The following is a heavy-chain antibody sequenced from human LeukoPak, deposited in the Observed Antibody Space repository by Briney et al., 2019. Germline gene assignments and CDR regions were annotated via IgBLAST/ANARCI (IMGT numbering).Heavy chain of an antibody. CDR2: ISSSSSTI. V-gene: IGHV3-48*01. Sequence: GGSLRLSCAASGFTFSSYSMNWVRQAPGKGLEWVSYISSSSSTIYYADSVKGRFTISRDNAKNSLYLQMNSLRAEDTAVYYCAREGGSNYYYYMDVWGKGTTVTVSS. CDR3: AREGGSNYYYYMDV. CDR1: GFTFSSYS. D-gene: IGHD3-16*01. J-gene: IGHJ6*03.